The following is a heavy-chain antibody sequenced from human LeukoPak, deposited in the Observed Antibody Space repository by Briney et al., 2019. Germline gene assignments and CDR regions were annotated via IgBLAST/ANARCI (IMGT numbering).Heavy chain of an antibody. CDR3: VREGEGPLSKDFDY. D-gene: IGHD2/OR15-2a*01. V-gene: IGHV1-2*02. CDR1: GFTFTDLY. J-gene: IGHJ4*02. Sequence: PSVNVFCRSCGFTFTDLYILWVPQGPGQGLEGMAYIGPHSTITSSPQEFQGRVTMTRDASMSTAYMELTRLTSDDTAVYYCVREGEGPLSKDFDYWGQGTLVTVS. CDR2: IGPHSTIT.